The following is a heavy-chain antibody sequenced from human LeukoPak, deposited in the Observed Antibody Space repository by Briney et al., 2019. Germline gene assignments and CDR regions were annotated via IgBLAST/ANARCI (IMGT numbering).Heavy chain of an antibody. CDR1: AFTFSTYG. CDR2: IWYDGSNK. D-gene: IGHD2-21*01. V-gene: IGHV3-33*01. J-gene: IGHJ3*02. CDR3: RTAYCGGDCYPDAFDI. Sequence: TGGSLRLSCAASAFTFSTYGMHWVRQAPGKGLEWVAVIWYDGSNKYYADSVKGRFTISRDNSKNMLYLQMNSLSAEDTAVYYCRTAYCGGDCYPDAFDIGGQGPMVTFSS.